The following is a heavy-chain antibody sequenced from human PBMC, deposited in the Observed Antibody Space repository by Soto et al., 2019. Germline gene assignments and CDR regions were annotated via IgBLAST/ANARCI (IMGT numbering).Heavy chain of an antibody. D-gene: IGHD2-15*01. V-gene: IGHV3-30*18. Sequence: GGSLRLSCAASGFTFSSYGMHWVRQAPGKGLEWVAVISYDGSNKYYADSVKGRFTISRDNSKNTLYLQMNSLRAEDTAVYYCAKDLGDRWSYYYYGMDVWGQGTTVTVSS. CDR2: ISYDGSNK. CDR3: AKDLGDRWSYYYYGMDV. J-gene: IGHJ6*02. CDR1: GFTFSSYG.